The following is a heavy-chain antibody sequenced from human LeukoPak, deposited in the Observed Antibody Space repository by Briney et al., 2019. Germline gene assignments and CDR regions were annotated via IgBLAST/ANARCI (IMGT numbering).Heavy chain of an antibody. J-gene: IGHJ6*03. V-gene: IGHV4-34*01. CDR3: ARKKLEYQLPRGPNYYYYYYMDV. CDR2: INHSGST. D-gene: IGHD2-2*01. Sequence: KPSETLSLTCAVYGGSFSGYYWSWIRQPPGKGLEWIGEINHSGSTNYNPSLKSRVTISVDTSKNQFSLKLSSVTAADTAVYYCARKKLEYQLPRGPNYYYYYYMDVWGKGTTVTVSS. CDR1: GGSFSGYY.